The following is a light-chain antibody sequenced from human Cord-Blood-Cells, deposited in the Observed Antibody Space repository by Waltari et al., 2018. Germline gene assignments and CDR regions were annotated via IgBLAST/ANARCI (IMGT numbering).Light chain of an antibody. CDR1: QSISSY. CDR3: QQSYITPQA. CDR2: DAS. V-gene: IGKV1-39*01. J-gene: IGKJ1*01. Sequence: DIQMSQSPSSLSASVGDRVTITCLTSQSISSYLNWYQQKQVEAPKLLIYDASILQSVVPSSFSDSGSGTDFTLTISSLQPENIATYYYQQSYITPQAFGQGTKVEIK.